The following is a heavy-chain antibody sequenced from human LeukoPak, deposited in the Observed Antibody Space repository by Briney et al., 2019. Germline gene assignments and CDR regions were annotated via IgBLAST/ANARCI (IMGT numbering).Heavy chain of an antibody. Sequence: SVKVSCKASGGTFSSYAISWVRQAPGQGLEWMGGIIPIFGTANYAQKFQGRVTITADESTSTAYMELSSLRSEDTAVYYCARERCRSNVCAFDIWGQGTMVTVSS. D-gene: IGHD2-8*01. CDR2: IIPIFGTA. CDR3: ARERCRSNVCAFDI. V-gene: IGHV1-69*13. J-gene: IGHJ3*02. CDR1: GGTFSSYA.